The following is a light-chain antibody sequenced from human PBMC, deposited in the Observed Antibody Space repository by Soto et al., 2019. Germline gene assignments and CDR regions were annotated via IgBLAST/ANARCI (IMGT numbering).Light chain of an antibody. J-gene: IGLJ2*01. CDR2: EVT. Sequence: QSVLTQPPSASGSPGQSVTISCTGTSSDVGGYNYVSWYQQHPGKAPKLMIYEVTKRPSGVPDRFSGSKSGNTASLTGSGLQAEDEADYYCSSYAGSNNFRVFGGGTKLTVL. V-gene: IGLV2-8*01. CDR1: SSDVGGYNY. CDR3: SSYAGSNNFRV.